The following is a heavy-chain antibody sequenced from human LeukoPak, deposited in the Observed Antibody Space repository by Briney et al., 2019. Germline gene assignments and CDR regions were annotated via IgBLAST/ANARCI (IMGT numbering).Heavy chain of an antibody. CDR3: AKDPHCSGGSCYSSGEKDFDY. J-gene: IGHJ4*02. CDR2: ISGSGGST. Sequence: GSLRLSCAASGFTVSSNYMSWVRQAPGKGLEWVSAISGSGGSTYYADSVKGRFTISRDNSKNTLYLQMNSLRAEDTAVYYCAKDPHCSGGSCYSSGEKDFDYWGQGTLVTVSS. D-gene: IGHD2-15*01. V-gene: IGHV3-23*01. CDR1: GFTVSSNY.